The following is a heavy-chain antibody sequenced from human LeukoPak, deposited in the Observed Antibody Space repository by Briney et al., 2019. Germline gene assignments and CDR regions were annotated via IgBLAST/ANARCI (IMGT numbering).Heavy chain of an antibody. Sequence: PRGSLRLSCAASGFTFSSYSMNWVRQAPGKGLEWVSSISSSSSYIYYADSVKGRFTISRDNAKNSLYLQMNSLRAEDTAVYYCARSGSGTVTNYYFDYWGQGTLVTVSS. CDR3: ARSGSGTVTNYYFDY. D-gene: IGHD4-17*01. CDR2: ISSSSSYI. V-gene: IGHV3-21*01. CDR1: GFTFSSYS. J-gene: IGHJ4*02.